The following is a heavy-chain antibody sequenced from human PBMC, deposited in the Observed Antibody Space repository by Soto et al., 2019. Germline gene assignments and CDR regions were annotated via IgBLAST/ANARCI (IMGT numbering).Heavy chain of an antibody. D-gene: IGHD1-26*01. Sequence: EVQLVESGGGLVQPGGSLRLPCAASGFTFSSYWMSWVRQAPGKGLEWVANIKQDGSEKYYVDSVKGRFTISRDNAKNSLYLQMNSLRAEDTAVYYCARIRYSGSRDAFDIWGQGTMVTVSS. CDR2: IKQDGSEK. CDR1: GFTFSSYW. V-gene: IGHV3-7*03. J-gene: IGHJ3*02. CDR3: ARIRYSGSRDAFDI.